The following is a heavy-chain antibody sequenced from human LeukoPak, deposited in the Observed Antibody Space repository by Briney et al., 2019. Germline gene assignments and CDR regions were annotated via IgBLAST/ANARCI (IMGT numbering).Heavy chain of an antibody. CDR3: ARARPKALDF. CDR1: GYTFTSYY. J-gene: IGHJ4*02. V-gene: IGHV1-46*01. CDR2: VNPTGGST. Sequence: ASVKVSCKASGYTFTSYYMHWVRQAPGQGLEWMGMVNPTGGSTSYAQSFQGRVTLTGDTSTSTVYMEFSALTSEDTAVYYCARARPKALDFWGQGTPVTVSS.